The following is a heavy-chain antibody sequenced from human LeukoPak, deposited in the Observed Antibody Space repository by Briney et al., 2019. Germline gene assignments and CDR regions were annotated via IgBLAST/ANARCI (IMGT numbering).Heavy chain of an antibody. J-gene: IGHJ4*02. D-gene: IGHD2-15*01. CDR3: ATGYCSGGSCITNDY. CDR1: GGSISSGGYS. Sequence: SETLSLTCAVSGGSISSGGYSWSWIRQPPGKGPEWIGYIYHSGSTYYNPSLKSRVTISVDRSKNQFSLKLSSVTAADTAVYYCATGYCSGGSCITNDYWGQGTLVTVSS. V-gene: IGHV4-30-2*01. CDR2: IYHSGST.